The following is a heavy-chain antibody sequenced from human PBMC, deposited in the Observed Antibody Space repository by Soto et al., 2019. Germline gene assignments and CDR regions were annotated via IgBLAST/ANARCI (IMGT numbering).Heavy chain of an antibody. Sequence: GALVKVSCKASGFTFTSSAMQWVRQARGQRLEWIGWIVVGSGNTNYAQKFQERVTITRDMSTSTAYMELSSLRSEDTAVYYCAACSSGWPNDAFDIWGQGTMVTVSS. V-gene: IGHV1-58*02. CDR2: IVVGSGNT. CDR1: GFTFTSSA. J-gene: IGHJ3*02. CDR3: AACSSGWPNDAFDI. D-gene: IGHD6-19*01.